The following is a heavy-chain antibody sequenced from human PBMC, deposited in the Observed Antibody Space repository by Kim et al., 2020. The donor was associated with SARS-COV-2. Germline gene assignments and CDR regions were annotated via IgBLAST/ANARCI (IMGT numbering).Heavy chain of an antibody. V-gene: IGHV3-43*01. Sequence: GGSLRLSCAASGFTFDDYTMHWVRQAPGKGLEWVSLISWDGGSTYYADSVKGRFTISRDNSKNSLYLQMNSLRTEDTALYYCAKESSIGYGSGSYYTNHYYGMDVWGQGTTVTVSS. CDR3: AKESSIGYGSGSYYTNHYYGMDV. CDR1: GFTFDDYT. J-gene: IGHJ6*02. CDR2: ISWDGGST. D-gene: IGHD3-10*01.